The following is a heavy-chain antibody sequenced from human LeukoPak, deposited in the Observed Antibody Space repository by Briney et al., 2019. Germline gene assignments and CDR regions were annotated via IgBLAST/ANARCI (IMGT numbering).Heavy chain of an antibody. Sequence: LRLSCAASGFTFSDYYMSWIRQHPGKGLEWIGYIYNSGSTYYNPSLKSRVTISVDTSKNQFSLKLSSVTAADTAVYYCARGDMVRGVTTNYYYYGMDVWGQGTTVTVS. CDR1: GFTFSDYY. D-gene: IGHD3-10*01. J-gene: IGHJ6*02. CDR3: ARGDMVRGVTTNYYYYGMDV. V-gene: IGHV4-31*02. CDR2: IYNSGST.